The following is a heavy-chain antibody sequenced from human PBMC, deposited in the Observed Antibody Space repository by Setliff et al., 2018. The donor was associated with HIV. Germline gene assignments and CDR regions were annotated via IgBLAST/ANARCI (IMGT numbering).Heavy chain of an antibody. V-gene: IGHV4-61*02. CDR3: AGSWSGYPLSFGY. CDR1: GGSISSGSYY. CDR2: IYTSGST. J-gene: IGHJ4*02. D-gene: IGHD3-3*01. Sequence: SETLSLTCTVSGGSISSGSYYWSWIRQPAGKGLEWIGRIYTSGSTNYNPSLKSRVTISVDTSKNQFSLKLSSVTAANTAVYYCAGSWSGYPLSFGYWGQGTLVTVSS.